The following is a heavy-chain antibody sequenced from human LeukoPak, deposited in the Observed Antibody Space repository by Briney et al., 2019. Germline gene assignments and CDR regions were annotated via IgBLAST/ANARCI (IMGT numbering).Heavy chain of an antibody. CDR3: ARHYYGSGSYFDY. CDR2: ISSSGSNI. V-gene: IGHV3-48*03. CDR1: GFTFSGYE. J-gene: IGHJ4*02. D-gene: IGHD3-10*01. Sequence: PGGSLTLSCAASGFTFSGYEIHWVRQAPGKGLEWVSYISSSGSNIDYADSLKDRLTNYRHNAKHSFYVHVNSLRAEDTAVYRCARHYYGSGSYFDYWGQGTLVTVSS.